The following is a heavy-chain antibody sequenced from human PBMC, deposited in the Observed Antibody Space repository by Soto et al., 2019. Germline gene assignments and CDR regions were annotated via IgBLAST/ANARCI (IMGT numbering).Heavy chain of an antibody. CDR3: AKGGSGSYSNAFDI. V-gene: IGHV4-39*01. D-gene: IGHD3-10*01. CDR1: GGSICSSSYY. CDR2: IYYSGST. J-gene: IGHJ3*02. Sequence: SDTLSLTCTVSGGSICSSSYYWGWFRQPPGKGLEWIGSIYYSGSTYYNPSLKSRVTISVDTSKNQFSLKLSSVTAADTAVYYCAKGGSGSYSNAFDIWGQGTMVT.